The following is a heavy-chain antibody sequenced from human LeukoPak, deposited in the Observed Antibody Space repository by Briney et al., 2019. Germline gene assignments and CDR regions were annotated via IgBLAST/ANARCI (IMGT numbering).Heavy chain of an antibody. CDR1: GCSIISSSYY. CDR3: ARLPREQSFDY. D-gene: IGHD1-26*01. CDR2: IYYSGST. Sequence: SETLSLTCTVSGCSIISSSYYWGLIRQPPGKGLEWIGNIYYSGSTYYNPSLKSRVTISVDTSKNQFSLRLNSVTAADTAVYYCARLPREQSFDYWGQGTLVTVSS. V-gene: IGHV4-39*01. J-gene: IGHJ4*02.